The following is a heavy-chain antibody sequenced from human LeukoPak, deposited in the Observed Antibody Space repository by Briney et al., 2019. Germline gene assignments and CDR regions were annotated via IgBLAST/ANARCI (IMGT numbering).Heavy chain of an antibody. CDR3: ARDCHYIPYPVWFGESDAFDI. CDR1: GFTFSSYW. V-gene: IGHV3-7*01. CDR2: IKQDGSEK. D-gene: IGHD3-10*01. J-gene: IGHJ3*02. Sequence: PGGSLRLSCAASGFTFSSYWMSWVRQAPGKGLEWVANIKQDGSEKYYVDSVKGRFTISRDNAKNSLYLQMNSLRAEDTAVYYCARDCHYIPYPVWFGESDAFDIWGQGTMVTVSS.